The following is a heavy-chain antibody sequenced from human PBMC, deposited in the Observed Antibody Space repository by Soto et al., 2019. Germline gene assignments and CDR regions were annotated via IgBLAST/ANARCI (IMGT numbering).Heavy chain of an antibody. CDR2: VHISGHS. CDR1: GDSVSNESYY. V-gene: IGHV4-61*01. CDR3: ARVRQGCSANNCYFDP. D-gene: IGHD1-1*01. J-gene: IGHJ5*01. Sequence: SETLSLTCAVSGDSVSNESYYWSWIRQPPGKGLEWIAEVHISGHSNYNPSLRSRVSVSIDSSKNQFYLNLNSVTAADTAIYYCARVRQGCSANNCYFDPWGQGTQVTVSS.